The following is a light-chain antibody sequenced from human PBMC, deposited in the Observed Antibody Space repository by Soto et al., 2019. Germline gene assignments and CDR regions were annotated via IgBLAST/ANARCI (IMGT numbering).Light chain of an antibody. Sequence: QSAPTQPPSASGSPGQSATISCTGTSSDVGGYNYVSWYQQYPGKAPKLMIYDVYNRPSGVPDRFSGSKSGNTASLTVSGLQPEDEADYYCSAYAGSSTWVFGGGTKLTVL. V-gene: IGLV2-8*01. CDR1: SSDVGGYNY. CDR2: DVY. CDR3: SAYAGSSTWV. J-gene: IGLJ3*02.